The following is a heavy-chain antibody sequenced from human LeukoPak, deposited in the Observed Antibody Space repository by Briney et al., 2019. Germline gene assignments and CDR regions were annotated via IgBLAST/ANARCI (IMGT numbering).Heavy chain of an antibody. CDR3: ARGWSGYSFDC. Sequence: SVKVSCKASGGTFSSYTISWVRQAPGQGLEWMGRIIPILGIANYAQKFQGRVTITADKSTSTAYMELSSLRSEDTAVYYCARGWSGYSFDCWGQGTLVTVSS. CDR2: IIPILGIA. V-gene: IGHV1-69*02. CDR1: GGTFSSYT. J-gene: IGHJ4*02. D-gene: IGHD3-3*01.